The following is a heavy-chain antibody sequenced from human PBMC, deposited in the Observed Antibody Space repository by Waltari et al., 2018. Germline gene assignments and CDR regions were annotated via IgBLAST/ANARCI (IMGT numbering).Heavy chain of an antibody. CDR3: ARGAVNDFWSGYYYRGDAFDI. Sequence: QVQLVQSGAEVKKPGASVKVSCKASGYTFTGYYMHWVRQAPGQGLEWMGWINPNSGGTNYAQKFQGRVTMTRDTSISTAYMELSRLRSDDTAVYYCARGAVNDFWSGYYYRGDAFDIWGQGTMVTVSS. V-gene: IGHV1-2*02. D-gene: IGHD3-3*01. CDR1: GYTFTGYY. CDR2: INPNSGGT. J-gene: IGHJ3*02.